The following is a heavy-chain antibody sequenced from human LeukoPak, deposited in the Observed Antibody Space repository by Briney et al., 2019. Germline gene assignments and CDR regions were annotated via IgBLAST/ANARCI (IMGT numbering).Heavy chain of an antibody. CDR1: GYTFTSYD. V-gene: IGHV1-8*01. J-gene: IGHJ3*02. CDR2: MYPNSGNT. D-gene: IGHD3-3*01. Sequence: ASVKVSCKASGYTFTSYDINWVRQATGQGLEWMGWMYPNSGNTGYAQKFQGRVTMTRNTSISTAYMELSSLRSEDTAVYYCARGNTIFGVVIIAFDIWGQGTMVTVSS. CDR3: ARGNTIFGVVIIAFDI.